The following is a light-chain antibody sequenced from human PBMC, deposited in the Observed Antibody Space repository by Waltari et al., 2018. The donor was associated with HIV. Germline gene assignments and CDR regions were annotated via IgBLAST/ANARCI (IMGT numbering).Light chain of an antibody. Sequence: NFVLTQPHSVSESPGKTVTISCTRNSGSMDSNYVQWYQQRPGSSPTTVNYEDTQRPSGVPDRFSGSIHSSSNSASLIISGLTTEDEADYYCQSYGSTNQVFGGGTKLTVL. CDR2: EDT. CDR3: QSYGSTNQV. V-gene: IGLV6-57*01. J-gene: IGLJ2*01. CDR1: SGSMDSNY.